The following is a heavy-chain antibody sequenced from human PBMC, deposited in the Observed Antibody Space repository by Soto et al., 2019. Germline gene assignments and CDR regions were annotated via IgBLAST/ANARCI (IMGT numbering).Heavy chain of an antibody. D-gene: IGHD3-16*01. CDR1: GGSFSGYY. J-gene: IGHJ6*02. V-gene: IGHV4-34*01. CDR3: ARAIFIRGSGRAPYYYYYGMDV. Sequence: PSETLSLTCAVYGGSFSGYYWSWIRQPPGKGLEWIGEINHSGSTNYNPSLKSRVTISVDTSKNKFSLKLRSVTAADTAVYYCARAIFIRGSGRAPYYYYYGMDVWGQGTTVTVSS. CDR2: INHSGST.